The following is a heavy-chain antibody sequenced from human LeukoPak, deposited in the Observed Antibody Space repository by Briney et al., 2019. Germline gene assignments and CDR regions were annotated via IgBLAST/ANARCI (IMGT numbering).Heavy chain of an antibody. D-gene: IGHD3-3*02. V-gene: IGHV4-4*07. CDR3: ARDNGSGYTKGYEHYYYYLDV. CDR1: GDSISDDY. Sequence: PSETLSLTCTVSGDSISDDYYTWMRQPAGKGLEWIGRIHSGGTTDYNPSLMSRVTLSIDKSKKHISLRLTSVTAADTALYYCARDNGSGYTKGYEHYYYYLDVWGKGTTVTVSS. J-gene: IGHJ6*03. CDR2: IHSGGTT.